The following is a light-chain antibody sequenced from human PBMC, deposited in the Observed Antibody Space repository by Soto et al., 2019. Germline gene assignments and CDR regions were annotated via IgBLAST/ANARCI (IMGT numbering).Light chain of an antibody. CDR3: SSWTSSTTQV. Sequence: QSALTQPASVSGSPGQSITISCTGTSSDVGGYNFVSWYQQHLGKAPKLMIFEVNNRPSGVSNRFSGSKSGNTASLTISGLQAEDEADYYCSSWTSSTTQVLGGGTQLTVL. CDR2: EVN. V-gene: IGLV2-14*01. CDR1: SSDVGGYNF. J-gene: IGLJ2*01.